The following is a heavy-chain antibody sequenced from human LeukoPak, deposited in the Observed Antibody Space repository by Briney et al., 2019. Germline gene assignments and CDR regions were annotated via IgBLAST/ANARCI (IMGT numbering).Heavy chain of an antibody. CDR2: INHSGST. Sequence: PSETLPLTCAVYGGSFSVYYWGWIRQPPGKGLEWIGEINHSGSTNYNPSLKSRVTISVDTSKNQFSLKLSSVTAADTAVYYCATRFSDYWGQGTLVTVSS. CDR3: ATRFSDY. V-gene: IGHV4-34*01. D-gene: IGHD3-9*01. J-gene: IGHJ4*02. CDR1: GGSFSVYY.